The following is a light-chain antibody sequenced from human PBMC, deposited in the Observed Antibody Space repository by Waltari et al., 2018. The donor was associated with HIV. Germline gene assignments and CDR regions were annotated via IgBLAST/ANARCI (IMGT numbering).Light chain of an antibody. CDR2: YDS. CDR3: QVWDISSDHVL. J-gene: IGLJ2*01. CDR1: NIERKS. Sequence: SSLLTQIPSVSVAPGQTARITCGGNNIERKSVHWYQQKPGQAPLLVIYYDSDRPSGIPERFSESNSGNTATLTISRVGDGDEADYYCQVWDISSDHVLFGGGTRLTVL. V-gene: IGLV3-21*04.